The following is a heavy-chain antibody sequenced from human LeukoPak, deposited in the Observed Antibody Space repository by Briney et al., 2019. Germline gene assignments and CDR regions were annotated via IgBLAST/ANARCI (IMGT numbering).Heavy chain of an antibody. D-gene: IGHD3-22*01. CDR1: GLTFNNYG. J-gene: IGHJ1*01. Sequence: GGSLRLSCAASGLTFNNYGMHWVRQAPGQGLEWVAVISYDGSNRYYADSVKGRFTISRDNSKNTVSLQMNSLRAEDTAVYYCVGFYDTRGYTFLQHWGQGTLVSVSS. CDR3: VGFYDTRGYTFLQH. V-gene: IGHV3-30*03. CDR2: ISYDGSNR.